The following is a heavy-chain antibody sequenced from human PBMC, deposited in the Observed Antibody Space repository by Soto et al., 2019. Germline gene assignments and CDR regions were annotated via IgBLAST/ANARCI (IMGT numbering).Heavy chain of an antibody. CDR3: ARENTMVRGVINPLDY. V-gene: IGHV6-1*01. Sequence: SQTLSLTCAISGDSVSSGDAVWNWIRQSPSRGLEWLGRTFYRSEWNYDYAESVKSRITINPDTSKIQFSLQLNSVTPDDTAVYFCARENTMVRGVINPLDYWGQGTLVTVSS. CDR2: TFYRSEWNY. D-gene: IGHD3-10*01. J-gene: IGHJ4*02. CDR1: GDSVSSGDAV.